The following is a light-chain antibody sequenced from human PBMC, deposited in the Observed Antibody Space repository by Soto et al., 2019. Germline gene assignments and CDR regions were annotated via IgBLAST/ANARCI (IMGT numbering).Light chain of an antibody. J-gene: IGKJ1*01. Sequence: EIMLTQSPDTLSLSPGERVTLSCRASQSVSSNRLAWYQQKPGQAPRLLIYGASSRATDIPDRFSGSGSGTDFTLTISRLEPEDFAVYYCQQYVTSFRTFGQGTKVEIK. CDR3: QQYVTSFRT. CDR2: GAS. V-gene: IGKV3-20*01. CDR1: QSVSSNR.